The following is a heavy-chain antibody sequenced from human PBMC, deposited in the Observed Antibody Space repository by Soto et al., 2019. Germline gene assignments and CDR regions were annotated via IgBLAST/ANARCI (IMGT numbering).Heavy chain of an antibody. CDR2: ISYSGST. V-gene: IGHV4-39*01. J-gene: IGHJ4*02. CDR1: GGSISSSTYY. Sequence: QLHLQESGPGLVKPSETLSLTCTVSGGSISSSTYYWGWIRQAPGTGLEWIGSISYSGSTYYNPSLKSRVTLSVATSKNQFSLKLGSVTAADTAVFYCARFWPPPDSLTVYSDAFDYWGQGILVTVSS. CDR3: ARFWPPPDSLTVYSDAFDY. D-gene: IGHD3-9*01.